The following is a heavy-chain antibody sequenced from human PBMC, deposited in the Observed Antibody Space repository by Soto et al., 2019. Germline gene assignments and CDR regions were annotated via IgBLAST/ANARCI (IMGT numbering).Heavy chain of an antibody. J-gene: IGHJ6*02. V-gene: IGHV3-11*01. CDR2: ISSSGSTI. CDR1: GFTFSDYY. D-gene: IGHD3-3*01. Sequence: LRLSCAASGFTFSDYYMSWIRQTPGKGLEWVSYISSSGSTIYYADSVKGRFTISRDNAKNSLYLQMNSLRAEDTAVYYCARADGLRFLEWSRPYGMDVWGQGTTVTVSS. CDR3: ARADGLRFLEWSRPYGMDV.